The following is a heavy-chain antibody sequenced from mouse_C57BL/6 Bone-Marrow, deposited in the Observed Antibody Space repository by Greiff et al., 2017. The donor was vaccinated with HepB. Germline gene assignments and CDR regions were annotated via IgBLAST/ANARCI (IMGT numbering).Heavy chain of an antibody. V-gene: IGHV2-5*01. CDR2: IWRGGST. D-gene: IGHD2-4*01. CDR3: AKKKGGVYDYDWYFDV. J-gene: IGHJ1*03. Sequence: VQGVESGPGLVQPSQSLSITCTVSGFSLTSYGVHWVRQSPGKGLEWLGVIWRGGSTDYNAAFMSRLSITKDNSKSQVFFKMNSLQADDTAIYYCAKKKGGVYDYDWYFDVWGTGTTVTVSS. CDR1: GFSLTSYG.